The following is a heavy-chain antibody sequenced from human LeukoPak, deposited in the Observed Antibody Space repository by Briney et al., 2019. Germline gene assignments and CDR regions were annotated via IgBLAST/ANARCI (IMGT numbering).Heavy chain of an antibody. CDR3: ASDPSSSDNFFDF. D-gene: IGHD6-6*01. J-gene: IGHJ4*02. CDR1: GYTFTSYG. V-gene: IGHV1-18*01. Sequence: ASVKVSCKASGYTFTSYGISWVRQAPGQGLEWMGWISAYNGNTNYAQKLQGRVTMTRDTSISTAYMDLSRLTSDDTAVYFCASDPSSSDNFFDFWGQGTLVTVSS. CDR2: ISAYNGNT.